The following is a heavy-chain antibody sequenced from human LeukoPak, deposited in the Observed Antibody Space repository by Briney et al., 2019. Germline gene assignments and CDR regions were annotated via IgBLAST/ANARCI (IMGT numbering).Heavy chain of an antibody. CDR2: ISWNSGSI. Sequence: GGSLRLSCAASGFTFDDYAMHWVRQAPGKGLEWVSGISWNSGSIGYADSVKGRFTISRDNAKNSLYLQMNSLRAEDTALYYCAKASRIAVAGTFDYWGQGTLVTVSS. J-gene: IGHJ4*02. CDR3: AKASRIAVAGTFDY. D-gene: IGHD6-19*01. CDR1: GFTFDDYA. V-gene: IGHV3-9*01.